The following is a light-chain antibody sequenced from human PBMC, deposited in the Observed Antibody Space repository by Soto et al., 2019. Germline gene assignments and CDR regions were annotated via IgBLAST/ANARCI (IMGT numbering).Light chain of an antibody. V-gene: IGKV3-15*01. CDR3: QQANDWPPT. CDR2: HAS. Sequence: EIVMTQSPATMSVSPGERATLSCRASQSVSSSLAWYQQKPGQAPRLLIYHASTGATSIPARFSGSGSGTDFSLTISSLQSEDFAVYYCQQANDWPPTFGQGTRV. CDR1: QSVSSS. J-gene: IGKJ1*01.